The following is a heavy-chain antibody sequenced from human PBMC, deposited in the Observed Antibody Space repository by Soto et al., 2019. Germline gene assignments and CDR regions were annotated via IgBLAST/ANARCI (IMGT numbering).Heavy chain of an antibody. J-gene: IGHJ4*02. V-gene: IGHV1-69*02. CDR1: GGTFSSYT. Sequence: QVQLVQSGAEVKKPGSSVKVSCKASGGTFSSYTISWVRQAPGQGLEWMGRIIPILGIANYAQKFQGRVTITADKSTSTAYMEQSSLRSEDTAVYYCARGEGGPYCSGGSCFFYWGQGTLVTVSS. CDR3: ARGEGGPYCSGGSCFFY. CDR2: IIPILGIA. D-gene: IGHD2-15*01.